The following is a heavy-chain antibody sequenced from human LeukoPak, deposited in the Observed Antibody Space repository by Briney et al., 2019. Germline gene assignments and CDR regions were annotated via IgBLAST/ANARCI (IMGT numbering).Heavy chain of an antibody. CDR3: ASPRSLYSSSSFVDY. Sequence: GGSLRLSCAASGFTFSSYAMHWVRQAPGKGLEWVAVISYDGSNKYYAASVKGRFTISRDNSKNTLYLQMNSLRAEDTAVYYCASPRSLYSSSSFVDYWGQGTLVTVSS. D-gene: IGHD6-6*01. J-gene: IGHJ4*02. CDR1: GFTFSSYA. V-gene: IGHV3-30*04. CDR2: ISYDGSNK.